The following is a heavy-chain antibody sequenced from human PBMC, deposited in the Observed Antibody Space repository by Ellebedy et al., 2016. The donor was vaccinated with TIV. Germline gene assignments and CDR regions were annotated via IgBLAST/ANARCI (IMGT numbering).Heavy chain of an antibody. Sequence: GESLKISXAASGFTFSTYSMDWVRQAPGKGLEWVSGLSGSGGSTYYADSVKGRFTISRDNSKNTLYLQMNSLRAEDTAVYFCARGEGWIDNWGQGTLVTVSS. CDR2: LSGSGGST. V-gene: IGHV3-23*01. D-gene: IGHD5-24*01. CDR3: ARGEGWIDN. CDR1: GFTFSTYS. J-gene: IGHJ4*02.